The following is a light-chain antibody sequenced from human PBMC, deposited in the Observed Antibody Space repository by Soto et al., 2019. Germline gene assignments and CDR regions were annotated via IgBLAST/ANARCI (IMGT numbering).Light chain of an antibody. CDR2: DAS. Sequence: ERMMIQSPGTLSVSTGERAPLSCRASQSVSSNLAWHQQKPGQAPRLLMYDASSRATGISAMFSGSGSGTEFTLTISSLQSEDFAVYYCQQYHNWPITFGQGTRLEIK. J-gene: IGKJ5*01. CDR3: QQYHNWPIT. CDR1: QSVSSN. V-gene: IGKV3-15*01.